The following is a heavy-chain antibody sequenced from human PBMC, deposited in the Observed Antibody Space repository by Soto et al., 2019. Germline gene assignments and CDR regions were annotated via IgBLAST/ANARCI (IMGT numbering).Heavy chain of an antibody. D-gene: IGHD5-12*01. Sequence: SVKVSCKASGGTFSSYAISWVRQAPGQGLEWMGGIIPIFGTANYAQKFQGRVTITADESTSTAYMELSSLRSEDTAVYYCARGRDGYKLYYYYGMDVWCQGTTVTVS. CDR3: ARGRDGYKLYYYYGMDV. CDR1: GGTFSSYA. V-gene: IGHV1-69*13. J-gene: IGHJ6*02. CDR2: IIPIFGTA.